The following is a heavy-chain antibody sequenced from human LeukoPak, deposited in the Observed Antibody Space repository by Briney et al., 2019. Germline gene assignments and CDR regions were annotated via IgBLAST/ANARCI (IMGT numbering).Heavy chain of an antibody. D-gene: IGHD3-10*01. Sequence: SETLSLTCAVYGGSFSGYYWSWIRQPPGKGLEWIGYIYYSGSTNYNPSLKSRVTISVDTSKNQFSLKLSSVTAADTAVYYCARDPYLLWFGELSERYFDLWGRGTLVTVSS. J-gene: IGHJ2*01. V-gene: IGHV4-59*01. CDR1: GGSFSGYY. CDR2: IYYSGST. CDR3: ARDPYLLWFGELSERYFDL.